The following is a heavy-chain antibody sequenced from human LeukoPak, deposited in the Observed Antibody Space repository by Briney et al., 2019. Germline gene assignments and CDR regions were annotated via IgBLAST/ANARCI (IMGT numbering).Heavy chain of an antibody. CDR2: MNPNSGNT. CDR3: ARGRDSNYDFDY. J-gene: IGHJ4*02. CDR1: GYTFTSYD. D-gene: IGHD4-11*01. Sequence: ASVKVSCKASGYTFTSYDINWVRQATGQGLEWMGWMNPNSGNTGYAQKFQGRVTITRNTSISTAYMELSSLRSEDTAVYYCARGRDSNYDFDYWGQGTLVTVSS. V-gene: IGHV1-8*03.